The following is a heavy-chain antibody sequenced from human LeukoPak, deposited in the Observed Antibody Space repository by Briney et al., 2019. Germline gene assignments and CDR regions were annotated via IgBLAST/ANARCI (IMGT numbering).Heavy chain of an antibody. CDR2: INHSGST. J-gene: IGHJ4*02. V-gene: IGHV4-34*01. Sequence: SETLSLTCAVYGGSFSGYYWSWIRQPPGKGLEWIGEINHSGSTNYNPSPKSRVTISVDTSKNQFSLKLSSVTAADTAVYYCARDNIVVVAATKAYYFDYWGQGTLVTVSS. D-gene: IGHD2-15*01. CDR1: GGSFSGYY. CDR3: ARDNIVVVAATKAYYFDY.